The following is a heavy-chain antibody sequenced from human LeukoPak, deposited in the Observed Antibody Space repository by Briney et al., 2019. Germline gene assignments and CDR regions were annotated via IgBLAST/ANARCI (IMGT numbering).Heavy chain of an antibody. CDR3: ARVGTYGSGSYLSWLDY. D-gene: IGHD3-10*01. J-gene: IGHJ4*02. CDR2: IYYSGRT. V-gene: IGHV4-59*01. CDR1: GGSISSYY. Sequence: SSETLSLTCTVSGGSISSYYWSWIRQPPGKGLEWIGYIYYSGRTNYNPSLKSRVTISVDTSKNQFSLKLSSVTAADTAVYYCARVGTYGSGSYLSWLDYWGQGTLVTVSS.